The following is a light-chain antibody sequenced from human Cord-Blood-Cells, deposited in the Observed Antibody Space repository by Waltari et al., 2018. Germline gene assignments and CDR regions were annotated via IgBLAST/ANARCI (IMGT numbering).Light chain of an antibody. CDR2: GAS. CDR1: QSVSSSY. J-gene: IGKJ2*01. V-gene: IGKV3-20*01. Sequence: EIVLTQSPGTLSLSPGERATLSCRASQSVSSSYLAWYQQKPRQAPSLLIYGASSRATGIPDRFSGSGSGTDFTLTISRLVPEDFAVYYCQQYGSSPLYTFGQGTKLEIK. CDR3: QQYGSSPLYT.